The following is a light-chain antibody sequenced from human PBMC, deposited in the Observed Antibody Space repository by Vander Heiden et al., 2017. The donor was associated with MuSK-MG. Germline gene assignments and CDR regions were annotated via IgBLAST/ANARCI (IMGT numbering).Light chain of an antibody. Sequence: EVVLTQSPATLSLSPGERATLSCRASQAIGILLAWYQHKPGQAPRLLIYDASSRASGVPARFSGSGSGTDFTLTITSLQPEDFAVYYCHQRSDWPPLTFGGGTKIQIK. CDR2: DAS. CDR3: HQRSDWPPLT. J-gene: IGKJ4*01. V-gene: IGKV3-11*01. CDR1: QAIGIL.